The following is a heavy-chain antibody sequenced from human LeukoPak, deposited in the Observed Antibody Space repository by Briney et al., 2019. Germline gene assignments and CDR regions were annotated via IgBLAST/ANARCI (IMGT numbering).Heavy chain of an antibody. CDR1: GFTFDDYA. CDR3: AKDRVGCSGDSCYAGNFDY. CDR2: ISWNSGSI. V-gene: IGHV3-9*01. J-gene: IGHJ4*02. Sequence: GGSLRLSCAASGFTFDDYAMHWVRQAPGKGLEWVSGISWNSGSIGYADSVKGRFTISRDNSKNTLYLQMNSLRAEDTAVYYCAKDRVGCSGDSCYAGNFDYWGQGTLVTVSS. D-gene: IGHD2-15*01.